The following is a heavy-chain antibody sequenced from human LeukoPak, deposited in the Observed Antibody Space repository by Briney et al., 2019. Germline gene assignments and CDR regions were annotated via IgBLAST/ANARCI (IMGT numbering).Heavy chain of an antibody. CDR3: ARDQVSRSSWYGGWFDP. D-gene: IGHD6-13*01. CDR1: GFTFSSYS. J-gene: IGHJ5*02. Sequence: GGSLRLSCAASGFTFSSYSMNWVRQAPGKGLEWVSSISSSSSYIYYADSVKGRFTISRDNAKNSLYLQMNSLRAEDTAVYYCARDQVSRSSWYGGWFDPWGQGTLVTVSS. CDR2: ISSSSSYI. V-gene: IGHV3-21*01.